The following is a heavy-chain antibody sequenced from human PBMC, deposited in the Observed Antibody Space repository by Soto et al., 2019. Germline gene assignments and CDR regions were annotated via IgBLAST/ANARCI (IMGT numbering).Heavy chain of an antibody. CDR1: GGSVSSGSYY. CDR3: ARGKLGYNWFDP. CDR2: IYYSGST. D-gene: IGHD6-6*01. Sequence: APLSLTCTVSGGSVSSGSYYWSWIRQPPGKGLEWIGYIYYSGSTNYNPSLKSRVTISVDTSKNQFSLKLSSVTAADTAVYYCARGKLGYNWFDPWGQGTLVTVSS. J-gene: IGHJ5*02. V-gene: IGHV4-61*01.